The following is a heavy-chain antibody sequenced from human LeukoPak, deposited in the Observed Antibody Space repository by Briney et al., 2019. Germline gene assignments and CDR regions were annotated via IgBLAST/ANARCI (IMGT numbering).Heavy chain of an antibody. D-gene: IGHD4-17*01. CDR3: AREGAINDYGDHRPFDF. CDR2: ISNNGGST. CDR1: GFTVSIYS. V-gene: IGHV3-64*01. J-gene: IGHJ4*02. Sequence: PGGSLRLSCAVSGFTVSIYSMAWVRQRPGKRLEYVSSISNNGGSTHYGNSVKGRFNISRDNSKNTLYLQMGSLRAEDMAVYYCAREGAINDYGDHRPFDFWGQGTLVAVSS.